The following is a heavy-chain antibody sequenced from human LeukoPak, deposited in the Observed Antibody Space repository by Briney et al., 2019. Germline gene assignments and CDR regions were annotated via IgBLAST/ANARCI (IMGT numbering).Heavy chain of an antibody. V-gene: IGHV4-34*01. CDR2: INHRGTT. Sequence: SETLSLTCAVYGGSFSGYYWTWIRQPPGKGLEWIGEINHRGTTNYNPSLKSRVTISVDTSKNQFSLKLSSVTAADTAMYYCSRGMFLSFGDYLRAPDRMDVWGQGTTVTVSS. D-gene: IGHD3-10*01. CDR1: GGSFSGYY. J-gene: IGHJ6*02. CDR3: SRGMFLSFGDYLRAPDRMDV.